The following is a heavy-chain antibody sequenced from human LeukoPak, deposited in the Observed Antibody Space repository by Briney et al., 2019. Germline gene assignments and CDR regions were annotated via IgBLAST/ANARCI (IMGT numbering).Heavy chain of an antibody. V-gene: IGHV3-21*04. CDR2: ISGSSSYT. Sequence: NPGRSLRLSCAASGFTFSSYSMNWVSQAPGKGLEWGSSISGSSSYTYSVDSVKGRFTISRDNARTSLFLQMNSLRAEDTAVYYCARGLEGGATKGWGQGTLVTVSS. CDR1: GFTFSSYS. D-gene: IGHD1-26*01. J-gene: IGHJ4*02. CDR3: ARGLEGGATKG.